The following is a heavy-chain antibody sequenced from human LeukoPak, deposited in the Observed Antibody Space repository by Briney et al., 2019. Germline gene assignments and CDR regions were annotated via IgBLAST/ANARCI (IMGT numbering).Heavy chain of an antibody. D-gene: IGHD5-24*01. CDR1: GFTFSNYA. Sequence: GGSPRLSCAASGFTFSNYAIHWVRQSPGKGLEWVAVISYDGNSKYDADSVKGRFTISRDNYKNTLYLQMNSLRAEDTAMFYCARAFPVADGMGYFFDYWGQGTRVTVSS. CDR3: ARAFPVADGMGYFFDY. CDR2: ISYDGNSK. V-gene: IGHV3-30*03. J-gene: IGHJ4*02.